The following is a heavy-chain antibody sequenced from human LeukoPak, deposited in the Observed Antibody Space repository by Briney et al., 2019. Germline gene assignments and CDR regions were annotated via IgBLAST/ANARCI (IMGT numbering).Heavy chain of an antibody. D-gene: IGHD5-18*01. Sequence: SGTLSLTCAVSGGSISSSNWWSWVRQPPGKGLEWIGEIYHSGSTNYNPSLKSRVTISVDTSKNQFSLKLSSVTAADTAVYYCARVGYSYGWAYYYYMDVWGKGTTVTVSS. CDR1: GGSISSSNW. V-gene: IGHV4-4*02. CDR2: IYHSGST. J-gene: IGHJ6*03. CDR3: ARVGYSYGWAYYYYMDV.